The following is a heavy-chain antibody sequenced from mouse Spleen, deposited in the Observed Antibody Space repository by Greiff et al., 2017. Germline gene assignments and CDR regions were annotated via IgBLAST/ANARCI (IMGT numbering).Heavy chain of an antibody. J-gene: IGHJ3*01. V-gene: IGHV15-2*01. D-gene: IGHD3-2*01. Sequence: DFDSEVFPIAYMSWVRQKPGHGFEWIGGILPSIGRTIYGEKFEDKATLDADTLSNTAYLELNSLTSEDSAIYYCARGQLANQAWFAYWGQGTLVTVSA. CDR1: DSEVFPIAY. CDR3: ARGQLANQAWFAY. CDR2: ILPSIGRT.